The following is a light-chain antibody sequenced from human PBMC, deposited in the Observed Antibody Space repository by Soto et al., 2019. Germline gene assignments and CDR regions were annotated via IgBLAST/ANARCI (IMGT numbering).Light chain of an antibody. Sequence: EIVLTQSPATLSVSPVEVATLSCRASRSVSSYLAWYQQKPGQAPRLLIYDASNRATGIPARFSGSASGTDFTLTISSLEPEDFAVYYCQQRSHWPPWTFGQGTKVDI. CDR1: RSVSSY. CDR3: QQRSHWPPWT. CDR2: DAS. V-gene: IGKV3-11*01. J-gene: IGKJ1*01.